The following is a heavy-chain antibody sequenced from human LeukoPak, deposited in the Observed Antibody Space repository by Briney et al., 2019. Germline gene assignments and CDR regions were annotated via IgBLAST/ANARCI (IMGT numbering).Heavy chain of an antibody. CDR3: ARGPPNWGFDF. Sequence: ASVKVSCKASGYTFTSYDISWVRPAPGQGLERMGWISAYNGNTNYAQKLQGRVTMTRDTSISTAYMELTSLRSEDTAIYYCARGPPNWGFDFWGQGALVTVSS. CDR1: GYTFTSYD. CDR2: ISAYNGNT. J-gene: IGHJ4*02. V-gene: IGHV1-18*01. D-gene: IGHD7-27*01.